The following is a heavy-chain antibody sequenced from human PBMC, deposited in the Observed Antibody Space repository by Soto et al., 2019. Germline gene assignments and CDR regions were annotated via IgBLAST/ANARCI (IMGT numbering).Heavy chain of an antibody. V-gene: IGHV3-74*01. D-gene: IGHD6-6*01. CDR2: IDVDGSNT. CDR3: AMSQYSSASLDY. CDR1: GFTFRRYW. Sequence: EVQLVESGGGLVQPGGSLRLSCAASGFTFRRYWMHWVRQAPGKGLVWVSHIDVDGSNTGYADSVKGRFTISRDNAKNTLFVQMSSLRGEDTAVYYCAMSQYSSASLDYWGRGTLVTVSS. J-gene: IGHJ4*02.